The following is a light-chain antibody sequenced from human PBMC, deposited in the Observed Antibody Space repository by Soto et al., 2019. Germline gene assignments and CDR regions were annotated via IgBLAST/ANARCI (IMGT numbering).Light chain of an antibody. J-gene: IGKJ3*01. CDR3: QKYSSVPV. CDR2: AAS. CDR1: QGIRNY. Sequence: DIQMTQSTTSLSASVGDRVTITCRASQGIRNYVAWYQQIPGKAPKLLIYAASTLQSGVPSRFSGSGSGTDFSLTINGLQAEDVATYSCQKYSSVPVFGPGTKVEIK. V-gene: IGKV1-27*01.